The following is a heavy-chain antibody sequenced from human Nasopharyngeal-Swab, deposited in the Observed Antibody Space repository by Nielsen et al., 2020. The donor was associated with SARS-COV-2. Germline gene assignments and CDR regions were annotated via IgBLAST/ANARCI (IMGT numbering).Heavy chain of an antibody. J-gene: IGHJ4*02. V-gene: IGHV3-23*01. D-gene: IGHD1-7*01. CDR1: GLTFSSYD. Sequence: GESLKISCAVSGLTFSSYDMTWVRQAPGKGLEWVSTISGSGGSTNYADSVKGRFTISRDNSKSTLYLQMNSLRAEDTAVYYCARLLELPDYWGQGTLVTVSS. CDR3: ARLLELPDY. CDR2: ISGSGGST.